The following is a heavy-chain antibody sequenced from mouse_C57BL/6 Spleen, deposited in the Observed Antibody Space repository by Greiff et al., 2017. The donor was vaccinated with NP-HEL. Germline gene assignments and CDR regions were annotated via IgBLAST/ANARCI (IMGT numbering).Heavy chain of an antibody. CDR3: ARGGLRDYAMDY. J-gene: IGHJ4*01. Sequence: VQLKESGPGLVKPSQSLSLTCSVTGYSITSGYYWNWIRQFPGNKLEWMGYISYDGSNNYNPSLKNRISITRDTSKNQFFLKLNSVTTEDTATYYCARGGLRDYAMDYWGQGTSVTVSS. CDR2: ISYDGSN. V-gene: IGHV3-6*01. D-gene: IGHD2-4*01. CDR1: GYSITSGYY.